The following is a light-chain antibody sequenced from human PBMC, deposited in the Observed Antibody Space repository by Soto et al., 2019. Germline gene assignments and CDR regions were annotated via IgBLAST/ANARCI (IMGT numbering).Light chain of an antibody. CDR1: QDISDY. Sequence: DIQMTQSPSSLSASLVDRVSITCQASQDISDYLNWYQQKAGKAPKVLIYEASNLETGVPSRFSGSGSGTDFTFTINSLQPEDIATYYCQQYDNLPITFGQGTRLEIK. CDR3: QQYDNLPIT. J-gene: IGKJ5*01. V-gene: IGKV1-33*01. CDR2: EAS.